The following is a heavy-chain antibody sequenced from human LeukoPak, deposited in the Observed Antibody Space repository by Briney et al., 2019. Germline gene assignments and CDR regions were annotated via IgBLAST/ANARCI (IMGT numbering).Heavy chain of an antibody. CDR1: GGTFSSYA. V-gene: IGHV1-69*05. CDR2: IIPIFGTA. J-gene: IGHJ6*03. Sequence: GASVKVSCKASGGTFSSYAISWVRQAPGQGLEWMGGIIPIFGTANYAQKFQGRVTITTDESTSTAYMELSSLRSEDTAVYYCAREGIGARPYYYHHMDVWGKGTTVTVSS. D-gene: IGHD6-6*01. CDR3: AREGIGARPYYYHHMDV.